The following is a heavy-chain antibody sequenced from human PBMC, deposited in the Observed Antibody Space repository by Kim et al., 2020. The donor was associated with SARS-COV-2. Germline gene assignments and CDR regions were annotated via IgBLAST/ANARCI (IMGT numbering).Heavy chain of an antibody. Sequence: KGRFTIARDNAKNSLYLQMKSLRAEDTAVYYCARDRAAAGNWWYYYGMDVWGQGTTVTVSS. D-gene: IGHD6-13*01. J-gene: IGHJ6*02. V-gene: IGHV3-11*06. CDR3: ARDRAAAGNWWYYYGMDV.